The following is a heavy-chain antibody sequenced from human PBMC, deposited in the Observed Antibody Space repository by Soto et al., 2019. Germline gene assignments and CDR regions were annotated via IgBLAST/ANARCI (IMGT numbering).Heavy chain of an antibody. D-gene: IGHD6-19*01. CDR3: ATGDPIAVARPFDY. CDR1: GYTLTELS. Sequence: ASVKVSCKVSGYTLTELSMHWVRQAPGKGLEWMGGFDPEDGETIYAQKFQGRVTMTEDTSTDTAYMELSSLRSEDTAVYYCATGDPIAVARPFDYWGQGTLVTVSS. CDR2: FDPEDGET. J-gene: IGHJ4*02. V-gene: IGHV1-24*01.